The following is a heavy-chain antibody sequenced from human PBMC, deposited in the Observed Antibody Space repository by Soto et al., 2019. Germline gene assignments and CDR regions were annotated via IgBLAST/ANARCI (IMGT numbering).Heavy chain of an antibody. Sequence: PSETLSLTCTVSGGSISSSSYCWGWIRQPPGKGLEWIGSIYYSGSTYYNPSLKSRVTISVDTSKNQFSLKLSSVTAADTAVYYRARHEPYSSTYNWFDPWGQGTLVTV. D-gene: IGHD6-13*01. CDR2: IYYSGST. V-gene: IGHV4-39*01. CDR3: ARHEPYSSTYNWFDP. J-gene: IGHJ5*02. CDR1: GGSISSSSYC.